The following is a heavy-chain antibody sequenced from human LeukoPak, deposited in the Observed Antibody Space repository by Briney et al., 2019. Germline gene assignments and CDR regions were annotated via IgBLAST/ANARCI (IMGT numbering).Heavy chain of an antibody. D-gene: IGHD3-9*01. Sequence: SETLSLTCTVSGGSIRSSYYYWGWIRQPPGKGLEWIGSIYDSGSTYYNPSLKSRVTISVDTSKNQFSLRLTSVTAADTAVYYCARQDGFDLDYWGQGTLVTVSS. J-gene: IGHJ4*02. V-gene: IGHV4-39*01. CDR3: ARQDGFDLDY. CDR2: IYDSGST. CDR1: GGSIRSSYYY.